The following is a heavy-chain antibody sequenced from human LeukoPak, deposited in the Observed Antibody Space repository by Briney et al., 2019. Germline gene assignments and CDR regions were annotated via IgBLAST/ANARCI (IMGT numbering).Heavy chain of an antibody. CDR1: GDTFIRYG. V-gene: IGHV1-18*01. D-gene: IGHD2-21*02. J-gene: IGHJ4*02. CDR2: ISTGNGNT. CDR3: ATVAYCGGDCYGRFDY. Sequence: GASVKVSCKASGDTFIRYGITWVRQAPGQGLEWMGWISTGNGNTNYGQKFQGRVTMTEDTSTDTAYMELSSLRSEDTAVYYCATVAYCGGDCYGRFDYWGQGTLVTVSS.